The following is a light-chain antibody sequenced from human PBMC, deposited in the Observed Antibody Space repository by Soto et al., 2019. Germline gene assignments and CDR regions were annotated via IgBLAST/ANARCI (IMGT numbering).Light chain of an antibody. CDR2: DAS. V-gene: IGKV3-15*01. CDR1: QSVGNN. Sequence: EIVLTQSPGTLSVSPGERATLSCRASQSVGNNLAWYQQKPGQAPRLLMYDASTRATGIPARFSGSGSGTEFTLTISSLQSEDFAVYFCQRYNNWPETFGQGTKVDNK. CDR3: QRYNNWPET. J-gene: IGKJ1*01.